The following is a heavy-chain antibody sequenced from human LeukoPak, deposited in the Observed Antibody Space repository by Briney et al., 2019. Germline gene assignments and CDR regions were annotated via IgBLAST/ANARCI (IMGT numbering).Heavy chain of an antibody. CDR1: GYTFTNYG. CDR3: ARSYYYDSSGYYPPDY. Sequence: ASVKVSCQASGYTFTNYGISWVRQAPGQGLEWMGWISAYNGNTNYAQRLEGRVTMTTDTSTSAAYMELRSLRSDDTAVYYCARSYYYDSSGYYPPDYWGQGTLVTVSS. J-gene: IGHJ4*02. CDR2: ISAYNGNT. D-gene: IGHD3-22*01. V-gene: IGHV1-18*01.